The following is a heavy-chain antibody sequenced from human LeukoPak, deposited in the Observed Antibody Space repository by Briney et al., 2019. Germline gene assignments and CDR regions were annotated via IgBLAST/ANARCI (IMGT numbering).Heavy chain of an antibody. CDR3: ASDLLGSGSYYID. CDR1: GGSISSNY. CDR2: IYYSGST. Sequence: PSETLSLTCTVSGGSISSNYWSWIRQPAGKGLEWIGYIYYSGSTYYNPSLRSRVTISVDPSKNQFSLKLSSVTAADTAVYYCASDLLGSGSYYIDWGQGTLVTVSS. D-gene: IGHD3-10*01. V-gene: IGHV4-59*06. J-gene: IGHJ4*02.